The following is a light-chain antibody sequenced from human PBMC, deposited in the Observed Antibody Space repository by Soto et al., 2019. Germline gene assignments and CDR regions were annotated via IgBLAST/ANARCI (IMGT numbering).Light chain of an antibody. J-gene: IGKJ1*01. Sequence: DIQMTQSPSSLSSSVGDRVTITCGASQGISNYLAWYQQKPGKVPKVLIYAASTLQSGVPSRFSGSGSGTDFALTISSLQPEDAATYYSQKYNSAPGTFGQGTKVEIK. CDR2: AAS. CDR1: QGISNY. V-gene: IGKV1-27*01. CDR3: QKYNSAPGT.